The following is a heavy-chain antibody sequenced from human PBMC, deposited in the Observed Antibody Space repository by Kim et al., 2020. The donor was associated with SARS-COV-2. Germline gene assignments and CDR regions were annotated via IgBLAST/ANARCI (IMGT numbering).Heavy chain of an antibody. CDR1: GFTFSSYG. CDR2: ISYDGSNK. J-gene: IGHJ4*01. V-gene: IGHV3-33*05. Sequence: GGSLRLSCAASGFTFSSYGMHWVRQAPGKGLEWVAVISYDGSNKYYADSVKGRFTISRDNSKNTLYLQMNSLIAEDTAVYYCARDRYYYDSSGYYPYWG. D-gene: IGHD3-22*01. CDR3: ARDRYYYDSSGYYPY.